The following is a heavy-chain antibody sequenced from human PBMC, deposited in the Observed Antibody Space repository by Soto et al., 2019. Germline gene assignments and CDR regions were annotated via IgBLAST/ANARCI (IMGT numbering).Heavy chain of an antibody. V-gene: IGHV3-23*01. Sequence: EVQLLESGGGLVQPGGSLRLSCAASGFTFSSYAMSWVRQAPGKGLEWVSAISGSGGSTYYADSVKGRFTISRDNSKNTLDLQMTSLRAEDTAVYYCAKDPLGRYCSGGSCYSEDYYYYGMDVWGQGTTVTVSS. CDR1: GFTFSSYA. CDR3: AKDPLGRYCSGGSCYSEDYYYYGMDV. J-gene: IGHJ6*02. D-gene: IGHD2-15*01. CDR2: ISGSGGST.